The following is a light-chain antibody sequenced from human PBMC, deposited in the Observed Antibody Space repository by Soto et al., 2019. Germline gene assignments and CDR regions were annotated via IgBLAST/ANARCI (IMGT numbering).Light chain of an antibody. V-gene: IGLV2-14*01. Sequence: QSVLTQPASVSGSPGQSITISCTGTSSDVGTYNYVSWYQQHPGKAPKVMIYEVTYRPSGVSNRFSGSKSGNTASLTISGLQAEDEADYYCASYLTTSPLEVFGTGTKGTVL. CDR3: ASYLTTSPLEV. CDR2: EVT. CDR1: SSDVGTYNY. J-gene: IGLJ1*01.